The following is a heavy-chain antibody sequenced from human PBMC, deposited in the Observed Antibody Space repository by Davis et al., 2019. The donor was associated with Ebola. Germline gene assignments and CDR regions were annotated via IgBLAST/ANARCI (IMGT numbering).Heavy chain of an antibody. CDR3: TAEAGISF. V-gene: IGHV3-15*01. CDR2: IKSNVYGGTT. D-gene: IGHD3-3*02. CDR1: GFTFSYYW. J-gene: IGHJ4*02. Sequence: GESLKISCAASGFTFSYYWMSWVRQAPGKGLEWVGRIKSNVYGGTTDYAAPVKGRFTISRDDSKNTLYLQMNSLKTEDTAVYYCTAEAGISFWGQGTLVTVSS.